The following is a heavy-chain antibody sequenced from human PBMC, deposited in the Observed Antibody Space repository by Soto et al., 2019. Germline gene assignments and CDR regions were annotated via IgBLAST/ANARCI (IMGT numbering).Heavy chain of an antibody. D-gene: IGHD1-7*01. CDR3: VKGGATTNYIFDS. V-gene: IGHV3-23*01. CDR1: GFTSSNYA. J-gene: IGHJ4*02. Sequence: EVELLESGGGLVQPGGSLRLSCAASGFTSSNYAMTWVRQSPGKGLEWLSSIRGSGETTYYAASVKGRVTLSRDNDKNTLYLQINSLTAGATAVYYCVKGGATTNYIFDSWGPGTSVIVSA. CDR2: IRGSGETT.